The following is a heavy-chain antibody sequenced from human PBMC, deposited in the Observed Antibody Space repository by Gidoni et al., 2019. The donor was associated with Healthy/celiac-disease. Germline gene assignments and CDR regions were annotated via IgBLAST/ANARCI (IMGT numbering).Heavy chain of an antibody. Sequence: EVQLVESGGGLVQPGGSLRLSCAAAGFTFSSYWMHWVRQAPGKGLVWVSRIHSDGSSTSYADSVQRRFTISRDTAKNTLYLQMTSLRAEDTAVYYCARDIGVTCADAFDIWGQGTMVTVSS. D-gene: IGHD1-26*01. V-gene: IGHV3-74*01. CDR1: GFTFSSYW. CDR3: ARDIGVTCADAFDI. CDR2: IHSDGSST. J-gene: IGHJ3*02.